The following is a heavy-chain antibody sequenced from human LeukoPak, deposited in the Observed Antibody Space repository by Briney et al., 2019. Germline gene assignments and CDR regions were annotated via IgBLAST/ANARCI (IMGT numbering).Heavy chain of an antibody. Sequence: SETLSLTCSVFGGSINNYYWSWIRQPPGKGLEWIGHIYYSGSTNYNPSLKSRVSISVDTSKNQFSLKLSSVTAADTALYYCARGSGSSAYDYWGQGTLVTVSS. J-gene: IGHJ4*02. V-gene: IGHV4-59*01. D-gene: IGHD3-22*01. CDR3: ARGSGSSAYDY. CDR2: IYYSGST. CDR1: GGSINNYY.